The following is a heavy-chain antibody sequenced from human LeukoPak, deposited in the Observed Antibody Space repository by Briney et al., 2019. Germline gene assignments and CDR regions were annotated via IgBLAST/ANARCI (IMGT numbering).Heavy chain of an antibody. CDR1: GFTFSTYW. Sequence: PGGSLRLSCAASGFTFSTYWMHWVRQAPGKGLVWVSRIDNGGSTTLYADSVRGRFIISRDNAKNSLYLQMNSLRAEDTAVYYCARDSQFPYYFDYWGQGTLITVSS. J-gene: IGHJ4*02. V-gene: IGHV3-74*01. CDR2: IDNGGSTT. D-gene: IGHD2-21*01. CDR3: ARDSQFPYYFDY.